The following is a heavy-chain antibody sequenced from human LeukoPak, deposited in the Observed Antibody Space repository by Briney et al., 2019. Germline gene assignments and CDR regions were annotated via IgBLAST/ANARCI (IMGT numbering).Heavy chain of an antibody. D-gene: IGHD3-22*01. CDR2: ISAYNGNT. Sequence: GASVEVSCKASGYTFTSYGISWVRQAPGQGLEWMGWISAYNGNTNYAQKLQGRVTMTTDTSTSTAYMELRSLRSDDTAVYYCARERIYYDSSGYTWFDPWGQGTLVTVSS. V-gene: IGHV1-18*01. CDR1: GYTFTSYG. CDR3: ARERIYYDSSGYTWFDP. J-gene: IGHJ5*02.